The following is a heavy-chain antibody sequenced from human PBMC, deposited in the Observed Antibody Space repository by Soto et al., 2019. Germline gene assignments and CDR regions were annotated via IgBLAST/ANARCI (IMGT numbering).Heavy chain of an antibody. CDR3: AIQDCTNDVCLEAAVTVGGALES. Sequence: EVQLVQSGGGLAQPGKSLRLSCAASGFTFRKFWMHWVRQVPGKGPVWVSYISSDGTTTDYADSVKGRFTISRDNAKDTLYLQMDRLRGEDTAGYYCAIQDCTNDVCLEAAVTVGGALESWGQGTLVTVSS. CDR2: ISSDGTTT. CDR1: GFTFRKFW. V-gene: IGHV3-74*01. D-gene: IGHD2-8*01. J-gene: IGHJ1*01.